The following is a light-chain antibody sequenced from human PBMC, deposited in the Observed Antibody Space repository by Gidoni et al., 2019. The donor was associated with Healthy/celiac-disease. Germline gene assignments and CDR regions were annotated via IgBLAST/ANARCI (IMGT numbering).Light chain of an antibody. J-gene: IGKJ1*01. V-gene: IGKV1-39*01. CDR1: QSISSY. CDR2: AAS. Sequence: DIQMTKSPSSLSASVGDRVTITCRASQSISSYLNWYQQKPGKAPKLLIYAASSLQSGVPSRFSCSGSGTDFSLTISSLQPEDFATYYWQQSYSTAWTFGQGTKVEIK. CDR3: QQSYSTAWT.